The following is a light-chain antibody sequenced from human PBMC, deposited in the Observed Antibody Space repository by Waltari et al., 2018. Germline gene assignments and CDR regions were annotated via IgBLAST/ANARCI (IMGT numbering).Light chain of an antibody. Sequence: EIVLTRSPATLSLSPGERATLSCRASQSISSYLAWYQQKPGQAPRLLIYGASNRATGIPARFSGSGSGTDFTLTISSLEPEDFAAYYCQQRSTWPITFGQGTRLEIK. CDR3: QQRSTWPIT. CDR1: QSISSY. J-gene: IGKJ5*01. CDR2: GAS. V-gene: IGKV3-11*01.